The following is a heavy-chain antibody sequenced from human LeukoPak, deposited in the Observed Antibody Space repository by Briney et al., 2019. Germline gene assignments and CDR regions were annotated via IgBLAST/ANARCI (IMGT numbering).Heavy chain of an antibody. V-gene: IGHV1-8*01. CDR1: GYTFTSYD. Sequence: GASVKVSCKASGYTFTSYDINWVRQAPGQGLEWMGWMNPNSGNTGYAQKFQGRVTMTRNTSISTAYMELSSLRSEDTAVYYCARGSGSYYDGAFDIWGQGTMVTVSS. D-gene: IGHD1-26*01. CDR3: ARGSGSYYDGAFDI. J-gene: IGHJ3*02. CDR2: MNPNSGNT.